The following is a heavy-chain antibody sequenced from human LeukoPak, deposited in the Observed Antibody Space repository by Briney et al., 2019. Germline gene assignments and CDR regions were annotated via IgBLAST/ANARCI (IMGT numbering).Heavy chain of an antibody. CDR1: GFTFSRHW. Sequence: GGSLRLSCAASGFTFSRHWMDWVRQAPGKGLEWVANIKEDGSVKEYVDSVKGRFTISRDNAKNSLYLQMNSLRAEDTAVYYCATRDRWLGFDSWGQGTLVTVSS. V-gene: IGHV3-7*01. CDR2: IKEDGSVK. J-gene: IGHJ4*02. CDR3: ATRDRWLGFDS. D-gene: IGHD6-19*01.